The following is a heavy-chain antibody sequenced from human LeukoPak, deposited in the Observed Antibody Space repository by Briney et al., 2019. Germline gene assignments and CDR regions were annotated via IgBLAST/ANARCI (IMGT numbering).Heavy chain of an antibody. CDR2: IYYTESP. D-gene: IGHD3-9*01. CDR3: VRRVRYFGQNDY. J-gene: IGHJ4*02. Sequence: PSESLSLTCTVSGASMSDYYWSWIRQPPGKGLEWIGYIYYTESPNYNPSLKSRVTMSVDTSKNQISLKLSSVTAADSAVYYCVRRVRYFGQNDYWGQGTLVTVSS. CDR1: GASMSDYY. V-gene: IGHV4-59*08.